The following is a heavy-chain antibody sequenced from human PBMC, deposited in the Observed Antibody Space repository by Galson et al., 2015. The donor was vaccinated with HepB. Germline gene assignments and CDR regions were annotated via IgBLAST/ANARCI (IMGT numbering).Heavy chain of an antibody. Sequence: SVKVSCKASGYTFTSYAMNWVRQAPGQGLEWMGWINTNTGNPTYAQGFTGRFVFSLDTSVSTAYLQISSLKAEDTAVYYCARAQSFLTIFGVVITGGRWFDPWGQGTLVTVSS. V-gene: IGHV7-4-1*02. CDR3: ARAQSFLTIFGVVITGGRWFDP. D-gene: IGHD3-3*01. J-gene: IGHJ5*02. CDR2: INTNTGNP. CDR1: GYTFTSYA.